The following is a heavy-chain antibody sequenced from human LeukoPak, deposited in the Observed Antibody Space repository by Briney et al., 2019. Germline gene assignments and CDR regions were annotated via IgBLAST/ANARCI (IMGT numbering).Heavy chain of an antibody. D-gene: IGHD5-24*01. V-gene: IGHV4-59*12. CDR2: IYYSGST. Sequence: SETLSLTCTVSGGSISSYYWSWIRQPPGKGLEWIGYIYYSGSTNYNPSLKSRVTISVDTSKNQFSLKLSSVTAADTAVYYCARDLDDYNTQPPVFQYWGQGTLVTVSS. CDR3: ARDLDDYNTQPPVFQY. CDR1: GGSISSYY. J-gene: IGHJ1*01.